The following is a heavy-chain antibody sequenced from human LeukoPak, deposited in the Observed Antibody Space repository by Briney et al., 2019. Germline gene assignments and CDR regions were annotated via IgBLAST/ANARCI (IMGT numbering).Heavy chain of an antibody. D-gene: IGHD2-15*01. CDR1: GFTFSDHC. CDR3: AKPAYCSGGSCYSIGYFDY. V-gene: IGHV3-23*01. CDR2: ISGSGGST. J-gene: IGHJ4*02. Sequence: PGGSLRLSCAASGFTFSDHCMDWVRQAPGKGLEWVSGISGSGGSTYYADSVKGRFTISRDNSKNTLYLQMNSLRAEDTAVYYCAKPAYCSGGSCYSIGYFDYWGQGTLVTVSS.